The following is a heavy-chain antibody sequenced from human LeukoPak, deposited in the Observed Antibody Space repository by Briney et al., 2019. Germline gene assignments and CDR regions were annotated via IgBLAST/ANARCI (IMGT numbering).Heavy chain of an antibody. CDR3: ARGIADPYSFDS. Sequence: PETLSLTCTVSGGSINFYYWSWIRQPAGKGLEWIGRIYSTGSTNYSPSLKSRVTMSVDKSKSQFSLNLSSVTAADTAVYYCARGIADPYSFDSWGQGTLVTLSS. CDR1: GGSINFYY. D-gene: IGHD6-13*01. V-gene: IGHV4-4*07. CDR2: IYSTGST. J-gene: IGHJ4*02.